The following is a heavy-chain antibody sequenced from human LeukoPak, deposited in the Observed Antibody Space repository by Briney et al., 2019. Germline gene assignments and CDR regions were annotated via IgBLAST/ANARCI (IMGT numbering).Heavy chain of an antibody. CDR1: GGSLRTYY. V-gene: IGHV4-34*01. CDR3: ARASRFYYGLDV. Sequence: SETLSFTCGVYGGSLRTYYWTWVRQPPGKGLEWIGEVNHIGTTNYNPTLESRVTISVDTAKNHLSLKLTSVTAADAAVYYCARASRFYYGLDVWGQGTTVTVSS. CDR2: VNHIGTT. J-gene: IGHJ6*02.